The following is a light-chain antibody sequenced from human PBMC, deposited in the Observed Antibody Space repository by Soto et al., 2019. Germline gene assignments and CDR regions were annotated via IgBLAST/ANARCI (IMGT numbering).Light chain of an antibody. V-gene: IGKV3-20*01. J-gene: IGKJ1*01. CDR2: GAS. CDR3: QHYGTSPGT. Sequence: EIVMTQSPATLSVSPGERATLSCRASQSVSSNLAWYQQKPGQTPRLLIYGASSRATGIPDRFSGSGSGTDFTLTISRLEPEDFAVYYCQHYGTSPGTFGQGTKVEIK. CDR1: QSVSSN.